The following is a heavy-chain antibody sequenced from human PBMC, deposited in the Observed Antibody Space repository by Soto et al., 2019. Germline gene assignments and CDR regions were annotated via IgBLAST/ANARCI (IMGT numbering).Heavy chain of an antibody. CDR1: GYTFITYW. CDR2: IYPGDSDT. Sequence: GESLKISCKGSGYTFITYWNGWVRQMPGKGLEWMGIIYPGDSDTRYSPSFQGQVTISDDKSISTAYLQWSSLKASDTAMYYCARRIGHDAFDIWGQGTMVTVSS. J-gene: IGHJ3*02. V-gene: IGHV5-51*01. CDR3: ARRIGHDAFDI.